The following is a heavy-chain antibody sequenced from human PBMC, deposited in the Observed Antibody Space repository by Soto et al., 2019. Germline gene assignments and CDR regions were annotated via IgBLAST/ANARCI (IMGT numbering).Heavy chain of an antibody. CDR1: ESPFRGMP. CDR3: AKDAVWFGELSWFDP. J-gene: IGHJ5*02. Sequence: EVQLLESGGGLVQPGGSLRLSCAASESPFRGMPMTWVRQAPGKGRDGVSAISGSGGSTYYADSVKGRFTISRDNSKNTLYLQMNSLRAEDTAVYYCAKDAVWFGELSWFDPWGQGTLVTVSS. V-gene: IGHV3-23*01. CDR2: ISGSGGST. D-gene: IGHD3-10*01.